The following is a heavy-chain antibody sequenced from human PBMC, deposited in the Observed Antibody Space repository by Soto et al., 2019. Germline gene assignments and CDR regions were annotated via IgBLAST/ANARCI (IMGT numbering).Heavy chain of an antibody. J-gene: IGHJ6*02. CDR3: ARDGQQWLVYYYYGMDV. D-gene: IGHD6-19*01. V-gene: IGHV1-18*01. CDR1: GYTFTGYA. CDR2: ISAYNGNT. Sequence: ASVKVSCKASGYTFTGYAMHWVRQAPGQRLEWMGWISAYNGNTNYAQKLQGRVTMTTDTSTSTAYMELRSLRSDDTAVYYCARDGQQWLVYYYYGMDVWGQGTTVTVSS.